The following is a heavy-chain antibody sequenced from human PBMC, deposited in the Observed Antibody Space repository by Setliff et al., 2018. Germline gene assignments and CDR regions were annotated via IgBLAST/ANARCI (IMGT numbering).Heavy chain of an antibody. CDR1: GGPFSGAS. Sequence: PSETLSLTCTVSGGPFSGASIWSWIRQPPGKTLEWIGQVYVGGNTYYNPSFESRVTMSVDTSKNQFSLKLNSVTAADTATYYCARDRSYYASGSFTKWFDYWGQGALVTVS. J-gene: IGHJ4*02. CDR3: ARDRSYYASGSFTKWFDY. V-gene: IGHV4-59*01. CDR2: VYVGGNT. D-gene: IGHD3-10*01.